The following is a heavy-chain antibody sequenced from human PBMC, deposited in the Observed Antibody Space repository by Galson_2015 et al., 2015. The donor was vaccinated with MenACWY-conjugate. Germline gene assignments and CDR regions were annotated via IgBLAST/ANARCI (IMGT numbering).Heavy chain of an antibody. D-gene: IGHD3-10*01. Sequence: APGKGLECVSVIYSDGTTYYADSVKGRFTISRDNSKNTVFLQMDSLRPEDTAVYYCAKEEGGLGSSYRSFFDYWGQGTLVTVSS. CDR3: AKEEGGLGSSYRSFFDY. V-gene: IGHV3-66*02. J-gene: IGHJ4*02. CDR2: IYSDGTT.